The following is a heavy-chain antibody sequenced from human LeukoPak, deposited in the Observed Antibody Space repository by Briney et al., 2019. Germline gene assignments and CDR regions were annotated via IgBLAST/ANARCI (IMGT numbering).Heavy chain of an antibody. Sequence: GGSLRLSCAASGLTVSSNYMSWVRQAPGKGLEWVSVIYSGGSTYYADSVKGRFTISRDNSKNTLYLQMNSLRAEDTAVYYCARGWDIDAFDIWGQGTMVTVSS. CDR1: GLTVSSNY. CDR3: ARGWDIDAFDI. J-gene: IGHJ3*02. V-gene: IGHV3-53*01. CDR2: IYSGGST. D-gene: IGHD1-26*01.